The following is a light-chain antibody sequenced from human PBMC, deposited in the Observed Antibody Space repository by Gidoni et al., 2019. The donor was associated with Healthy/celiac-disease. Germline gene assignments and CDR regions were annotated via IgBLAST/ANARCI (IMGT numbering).Light chain of an antibody. CDR2: DAS. V-gene: IGKV3-11*01. J-gene: IGKJ3*01. Sequence: EIVLTQSPATLSLSPGERATLSCRASQSVSSYLAWYQQKPGQAPRLLIYDASNRATGIPARFSGSGSGTDFTLTSSSLEPEDFAVYYCQQRSNWAFTFXPXTKVDIK. CDR3: QQRSNWAFT. CDR1: QSVSSY.